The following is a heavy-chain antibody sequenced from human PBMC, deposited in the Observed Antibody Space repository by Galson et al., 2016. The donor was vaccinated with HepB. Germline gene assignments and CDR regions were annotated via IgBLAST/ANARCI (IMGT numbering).Heavy chain of an antibody. CDR2: INRDGSSA. V-gene: IGHV3-74*01. J-gene: IGHJ4*02. CDR3: ARGEGRYTDY. CDR1: GFTFSSYA. Sequence: SLRLSCAASGFTFSSYAMHWVRQAPGKGLVWVSRINRDGSSANYADSVKGRFTISRDNAKNTLFLQINSLRAEDTAVYYCARGEGRYTDYWGQGTLVTVSS. D-gene: IGHD1-26*01.